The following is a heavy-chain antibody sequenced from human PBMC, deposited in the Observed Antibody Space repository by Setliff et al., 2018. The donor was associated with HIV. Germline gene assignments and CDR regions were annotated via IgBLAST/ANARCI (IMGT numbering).Heavy chain of an antibody. D-gene: IGHD2-2*01. Sequence: PSETLSLTCAVFGGSFSNYHWNWFRQPPGGGLEWIGEISHSGNTDYNSSLKSRVTISVDTSKKQFSLEMRSLTAADTAIYYCARDQRLPGVQPPYWYFDLWGRGTLVTVSS. CDR2: ISHSGNT. CDR1: GGSFSNYH. V-gene: IGHV4-34*01. J-gene: IGHJ2*01. CDR3: ARDQRLPGVQPPYWYFDL.